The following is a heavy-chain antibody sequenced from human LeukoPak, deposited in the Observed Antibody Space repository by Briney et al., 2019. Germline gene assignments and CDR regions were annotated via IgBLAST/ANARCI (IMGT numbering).Heavy chain of an antibody. D-gene: IGHD6-19*01. CDR1: GFTFSSYS. CDR3: ARVGSSGWYREDY. J-gene: IGHJ4*02. V-gene: IGHV3-21*01. CDR2: ISSSSSYI. Sequence: GSLRLSCAASGFTFSSYSMSWVRQAPGKGLEWVSSISSSSSYIYYADSVKGRFTISRDNAKNSLYLQMNSLRAEDTAVYYCARVGSSGWYREDYWGQGTLVTVSS.